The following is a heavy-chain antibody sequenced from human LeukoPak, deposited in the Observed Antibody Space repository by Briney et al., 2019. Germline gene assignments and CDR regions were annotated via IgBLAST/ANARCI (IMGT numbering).Heavy chain of an antibody. CDR2: INHSGST. Sequence: SETLSLTCAVYGGSFSGYYWSWIRQLPGKGLEWIGEINHSGSTNYNPSLKSRVTISVDTSKNQFSLKLSSVTAADTAVYYCARDGSTSGWGQGTLVTVSS. CDR1: GGSFSGYY. V-gene: IGHV4-34*01. J-gene: IGHJ4*02. D-gene: IGHD3-10*01. CDR3: ARDGSTSG.